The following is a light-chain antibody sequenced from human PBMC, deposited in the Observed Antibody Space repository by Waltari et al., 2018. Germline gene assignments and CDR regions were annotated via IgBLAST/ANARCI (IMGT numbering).Light chain of an antibody. CDR3: QQYDAVPYS. J-gene: IGKJ2*03. CDR2: SAS. Sequence: DIQITQSPSSLSASLGDRIIITCRASQAIHNYLTWYQQKPGKAPKPLIFSASSVETGIPSRFSGGRSGTHYTLTISSLQPEDFATYYCQQYDAVPYSFGQGTKVEIK. CDR1: QAIHNY. V-gene: IGKV1-33*01.